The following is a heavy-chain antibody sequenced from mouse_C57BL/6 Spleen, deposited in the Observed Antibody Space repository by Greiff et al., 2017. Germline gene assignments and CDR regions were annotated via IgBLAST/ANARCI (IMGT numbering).Heavy chain of an antibody. CDR3: ASQTAQAQFAY. J-gene: IGHJ3*01. CDR2: ISYDGSN. V-gene: IGHV3-6*01. CDR1: GYSITSGYY. Sequence: ESGPGLVKPSQSLSLTCSVTGYSITSGYYWNWIRQFPGNKLEWMGYISYDGSNNYNPSLKNRISITRDTSKNQFFLKLNSVTTEDTATYYCASQTAQAQFAYWGQGTLVTVSA. D-gene: IGHD3-2*02.